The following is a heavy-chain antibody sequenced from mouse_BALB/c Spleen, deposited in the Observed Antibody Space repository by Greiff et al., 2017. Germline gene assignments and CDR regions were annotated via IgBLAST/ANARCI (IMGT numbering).Heavy chain of an antibody. CDR3: ARHCYGYFDY. V-gene: IGHV5-12-1*01. D-gene: IGHD1-1*01. CDR2: ISSGGGST. Sequence: EVQLVESGGGLVKPGGSLKLSCAASGFAFSGYDMSWVRQTPAKRLEWVAYISSGGGSTYYPDTVKGRFTISIDNAKNTLYLQMGSLKSEDTAMYYCARHCYGYFDYWGQGTALTVSS. J-gene: IGHJ2*01. CDR1: GFAFSGYD.